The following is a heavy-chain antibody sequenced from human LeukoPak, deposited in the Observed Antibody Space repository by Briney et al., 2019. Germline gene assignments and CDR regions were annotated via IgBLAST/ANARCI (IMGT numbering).Heavy chain of an antibody. CDR1: GYTSTNYA. CDR2: IIPMFGSA. J-gene: IGHJ4*02. Sequence: ASVKVSCMASGYTSTNYAMHWVRQAPGQRLEWMGGIIPMFGSANSAQKFQDRVTITADESTSTVYMELSSLRSDDTAVYYCARQKAYDLLTAAGYYFDFWGQGTLVTVSS. D-gene: IGHD3-9*01. CDR3: ARQKAYDLLTAAGYYFDF. V-gene: IGHV1-69*13.